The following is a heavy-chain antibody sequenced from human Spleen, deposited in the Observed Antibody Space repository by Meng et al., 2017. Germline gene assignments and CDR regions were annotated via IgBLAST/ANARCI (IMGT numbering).Heavy chain of an antibody. V-gene: IGHV3-64*02. CDR3: AKDRGGSYYIRDHDAFDI. J-gene: IGHJ3*02. Sequence: GGSLRLSCAASGFTFSSYAMHWVRQAPGKGLEYVSAISSNGGSTYYADSVKGRFTISRDNSKNTLYLQMNSLRAEDTAVYYCAKDRGGSYYIRDHDAFDIWGQGTMVTVSS. CDR2: ISSNGGST. D-gene: IGHD1-26*01. CDR1: GFTFSSYA.